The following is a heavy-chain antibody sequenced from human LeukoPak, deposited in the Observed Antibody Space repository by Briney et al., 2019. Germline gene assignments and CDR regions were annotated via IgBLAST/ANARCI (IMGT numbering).Heavy chain of an antibody. D-gene: IGHD7-27*01. Sequence: ASVKVSCMASGYTFTSYDFNWVRQATGQRPEWMGWMSPNSGDTGYAQKFQDRVTMTRSTSISTAYMELSSLRSDDTAVYYCARGPPNWGYDYWGPGTLVTVSS. CDR2: MSPNSGDT. CDR1: GYTFTSYD. J-gene: IGHJ4*02. V-gene: IGHV1-8*01. CDR3: ARGPPNWGYDY.